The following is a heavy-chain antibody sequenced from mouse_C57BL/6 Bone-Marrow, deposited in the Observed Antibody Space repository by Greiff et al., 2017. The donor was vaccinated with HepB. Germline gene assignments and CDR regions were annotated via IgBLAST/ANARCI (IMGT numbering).Heavy chain of an antibody. D-gene: IGHD2-2*01. J-gene: IGHJ4*01. CDR2: ISGGGGNT. CDR3: AILHGNYGSYYYAMDY. CDR1: GFTFSSYT. V-gene: IGHV5-9*01. Sequence: EVKLVESGGGLVKPGGSLKLSCAASGFTFSSYTMSWVRQTPEKRLEWVATISGGGGNTYYPDSVKGRFTISRDNAKNTLYLQMSSLRSEDTALYYCAILHGNYGSYYYAMDYWGQGTSVTVSS.